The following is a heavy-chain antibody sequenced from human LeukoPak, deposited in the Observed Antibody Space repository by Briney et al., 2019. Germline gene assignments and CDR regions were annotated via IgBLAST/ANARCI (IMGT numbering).Heavy chain of an antibody. V-gene: IGHV4-30-2*01. D-gene: IGHD2-2*01. J-gene: IGHJ3*02. CDR2: IYHSGST. Sequence: PSETLSLTCAVSGGSISSGGYSWSWIRQPPGKGLEWIGYIYHSGSTYYNPSLKSRVTISVDRSKNQFSLKLSSVTAADTAVYYCAGGYCSSTSCNDAFDIWGQGTMVTVSS. CDR3: AGGYCSSTSCNDAFDI. CDR1: GGSISSGGYS.